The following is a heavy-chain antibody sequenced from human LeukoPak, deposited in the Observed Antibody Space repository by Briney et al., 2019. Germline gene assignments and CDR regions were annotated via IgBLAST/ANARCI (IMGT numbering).Heavy chain of an antibody. Sequence: ASVKVSCKASGGTFSSYAISWVRQAPGQGLEWMGGIIPIFGTANYAQKFQGRVTITADESTSTAYMELSSLRSEDTAVYYCARDRARTYYYGSGSQTGLNWFDPWGQGTLVTVSS. CDR1: GGTFSSYA. D-gene: IGHD3-10*01. CDR3: ARDRARTYYYGSGSQTGLNWFDP. V-gene: IGHV1-69*13. CDR2: IIPIFGTA. J-gene: IGHJ5*02.